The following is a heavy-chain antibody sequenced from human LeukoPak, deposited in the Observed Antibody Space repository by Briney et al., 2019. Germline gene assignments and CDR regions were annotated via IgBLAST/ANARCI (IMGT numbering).Heavy chain of an antibody. D-gene: IGHD2-15*01. J-gene: IGHJ4*02. V-gene: IGHV3-30*18. Sequence: GRSLRLSCAASGFTFSSYGMHWVRQAPGKGLEWVAVISYDGSNKYYADSVKGRFTISGDNSKNTLYLQMNSLRAEDTAVYYCAKDSSGGHFDYWGQGTLVIVSS. CDR2: ISYDGSNK. CDR1: GFTFSSYG. CDR3: AKDSSGGHFDY.